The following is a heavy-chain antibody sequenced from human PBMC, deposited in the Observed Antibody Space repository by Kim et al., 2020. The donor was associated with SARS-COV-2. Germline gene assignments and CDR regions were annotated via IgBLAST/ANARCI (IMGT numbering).Heavy chain of an antibody. J-gene: IGHJ4*02. CDR1: GFSLGDYW. CDR2: IKQDGTDK. CDR3: ARWTSTSYY. Sequence: GGSLRLSCAASGFSLGDYWMNWVRQAPGKGLEWVANIKQDGTDKHYVDSVKGRFTISRDNAKNSLYLQMNSLRAEDTAVYYCARWTSTSYYWGQGTLVTFSS. V-gene: IGHV3-7*01. D-gene: IGHD2-2*01.